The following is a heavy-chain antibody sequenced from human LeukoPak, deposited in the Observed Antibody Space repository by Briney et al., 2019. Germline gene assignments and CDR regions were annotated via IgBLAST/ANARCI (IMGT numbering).Heavy chain of an antibody. CDR3: ARDRGYSYGSGWFDP. V-gene: IGHV4-59*02. D-gene: IGHD5-18*01. Sequence: SETLSLTCTVSGGSVSSYYWSWIRQPPGKGLEWIGYVYYSGSTNYNPSLKSRVTIPVDTSNNQFSLKPSSVTAADTAVYYCARDRGYSYGSGWFDPWGQGTLVTVSS. CDR1: GGSVSSYY. CDR2: VYYSGST. J-gene: IGHJ5*02.